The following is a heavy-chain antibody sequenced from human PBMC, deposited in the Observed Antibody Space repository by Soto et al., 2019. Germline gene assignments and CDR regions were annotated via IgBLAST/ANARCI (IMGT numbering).Heavy chain of an antibody. J-gene: IGHJ3*02. CDR3: ARLIVVVVAAKDAFDI. Sequence: RGSLRLSCAASGFTFSSYWMSWVRQAPGKGLEWVANIKQDGSEKYYVDSVKGRFTISRDNAKNSLYLQMNSLRAEDTAVYYCARLIVVVVAAKDAFDIWGQGTMVTVSS. CDR1: GFTFSSYW. V-gene: IGHV3-7*01. D-gene: IGHD2-15*01. CDR2: IKQDGSEK.